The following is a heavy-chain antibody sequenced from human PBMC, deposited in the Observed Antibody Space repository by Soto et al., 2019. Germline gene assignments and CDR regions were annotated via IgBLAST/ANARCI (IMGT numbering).Heavy chain of an antibody. D-gene: IGHD3-22*01. V-gene: IGHV4-39*02. Sequence: QLQLQESGPGLVKPSETLSLTCTVSGGSISSSSYYWGWIRQPPGKGGEWSGSIYYSGSTYYNPSLKSRVTISVDTSNNQFPLKLSSVTAADTAVYYCARDAAYDSSGYDNYFDYWGQGTLVTVSS. J-gene: IGHJ4*02. CDR2: IYYSGST. CDR1: GGSISSSSYY. CDR3: ARDAAYDSSGYDNYFDY.